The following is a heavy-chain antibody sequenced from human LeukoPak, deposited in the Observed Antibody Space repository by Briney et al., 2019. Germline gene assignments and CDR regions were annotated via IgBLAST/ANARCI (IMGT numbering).Heavy chain of an antibody. CDR2: IYYSGST. D-gene: IGHD6-19*01. J-gene: IGHJ4*02. CDR1: GGSISSSSYY. Sequence: SETLSLTCTVSGGSISSSSYYWGWIRQPPGKGLEWIGIIYYSGSTYSNPSLKSRGTISVDTSKNQFSLKLSSVTAADTAVYYCARDRLYSSGWYDYWGQGTLVTVSS. V-gene: IGHV4-39*02. CDR3: ARDRLYSSGWYDY.